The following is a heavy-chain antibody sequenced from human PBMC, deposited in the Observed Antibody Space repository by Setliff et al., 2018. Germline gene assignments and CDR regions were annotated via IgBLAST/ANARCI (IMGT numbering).Heavy chain of an antibody. D-gene: IGHD3-10*01. V-gene: IGHV4-59*01. CDR3: ARQPSSGAYYNPRPYYFDY. CDR2: IYSSGSS. CDR1: GGSISSYY. J-gene: IGHJ4*02. Sequence: SETLSLTCTVSGGSISSYYWSWIRQPPGKGLEWIGYIYSSGSSNYNPSLKIRVTISVDTSNNQFSLNLRSVTAADTAVYFCARQPSSGAYYNPRPYYFDYWGQGTLVTVSS.